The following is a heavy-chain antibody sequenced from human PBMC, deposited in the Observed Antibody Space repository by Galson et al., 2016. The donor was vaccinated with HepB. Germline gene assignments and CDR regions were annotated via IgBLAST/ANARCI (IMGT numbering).Heavy chain of an antibody. D-gene: IGHD3-22*01. V-gene: IGHV3-33*01. Sequence: SLRLSCAASGFTFGNYHMHWVRQAPGKGLQWVAVIWYDGSNKYYGDSVQGRFTISRDKSKNTLYLQMNRLRADDTAVYYCAIGAFMNDDSDYFSFWGQGTMVTVSS. CDR2: IWYDGSNK. CDR1: GFTFGNYH. CDR3: AIGAFMNDDSDYFSF. J-gene: IGHJ3*01.